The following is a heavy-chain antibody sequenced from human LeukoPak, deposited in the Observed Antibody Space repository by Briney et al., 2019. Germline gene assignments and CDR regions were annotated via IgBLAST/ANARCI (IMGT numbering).Heavy chain of an antibody. CDR1: GFTFSAYG. J-gene: IGHJ4*02. Sequence: GGSLRLSCTASGFTFSAYGIHWVRQAPGKGLEWVAIILYDGTKKYYADSVKGRFTISRDDSKNTVSLQMNSLRVEDTALYYCAKDDSGSLDYWGQGTLVTVSS. CDR2: ILYDGTKK. V-gene: IGHV3-33*06. D-gene: IGHD1-26*01. CDR3: AKDDSGSLDY.